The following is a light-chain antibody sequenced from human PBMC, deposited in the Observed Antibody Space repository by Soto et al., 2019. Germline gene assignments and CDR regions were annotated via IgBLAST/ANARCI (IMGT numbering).Light chain of an antibody. CDR1: QSVGRD. V-gene: IGKV3-15*01. J-gene: IGKJ4*01. CDR3: QQRYNWPPLT. CDR2: GAS. Sequence: EIVMTQSPATLSVSPGEGATLSCRASQSVGRDLAWYQQKPGQAPRLLIYGASTRATGIPARFSGSGSGTDFTLTIRSLEPEDFAVYYCQQRYNWPPLTFGGGTKVEI.